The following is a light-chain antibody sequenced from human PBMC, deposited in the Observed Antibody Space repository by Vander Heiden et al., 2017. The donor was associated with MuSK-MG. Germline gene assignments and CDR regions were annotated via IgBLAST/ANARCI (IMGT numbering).Light chain of an antibody. V-gene: IGKV1-33*01. CDR1: QDISNY. J-gene: IGKJ4*01. Sequence: DIQMTQSPSSLSASVGVRVTITCQASQDISNYLNWYQEKPGKATKVLMYDAFNFYTEIRSRLRGSASVSHFTFSMSSLQRKDIATYDRLLDYTLGLTFGGGTRVEMK. CDR2: DAF. CDR3: LLDYTLGLT.